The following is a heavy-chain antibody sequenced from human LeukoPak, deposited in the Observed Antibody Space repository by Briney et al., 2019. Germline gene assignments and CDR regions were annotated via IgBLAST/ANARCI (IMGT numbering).Heavy chain of an antibody. CDR2: IYYSGST. J-gene: IGHJ3*02. D-gene: IGHD4-17*01. CDR1: GGSISSHF. V-gene: IGHV4-59*08. CDR3: ARQTMSTADAFDI. Sequence: SETLSLTCTVSGGSISSHFWSWIRQPPGKGLEWIAYIYYSGSTDYNPSLKSRVTISVDTSKNQFSLKLSSVTAADTAVYYCARQTMSTADAFDIRGQGTMVTVSS.